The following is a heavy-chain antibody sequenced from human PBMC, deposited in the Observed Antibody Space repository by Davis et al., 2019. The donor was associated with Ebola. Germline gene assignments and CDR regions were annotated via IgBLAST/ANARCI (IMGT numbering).Heavy chain of an antibody. CDR2: IYSGGST. V-gene: IGHV3-53*01. J-gene: IGHJ4*02. CDR3: ASHGVFDY. D-gene: IGHD4-17*01. CDR1: GFTVSSNY. Sequence: ESLKISCAASGFTVSSNYMSWVRQAPGKGLEWVSVIYSGGSTYYADSVKGRFTISRDNSKNTLYLQMNSLRAEDTAVYYCASHGVFDYWGQGTLVTVSS.